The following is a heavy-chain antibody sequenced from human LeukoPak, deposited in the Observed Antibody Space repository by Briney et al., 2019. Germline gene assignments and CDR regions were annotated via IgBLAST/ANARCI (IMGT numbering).Heavy chain of an antibody. CDR2: IYYSGST. Sequence: PSETLSLTCAVYGGSFSGYYWSWIRQPPGKGLEWIGYIYYSGSTNYNPSLKSRVTISVDTSKNQFSLKLSSVTAADTAVYYCARDGYYYDSSGYFGFDYWGQGTLVTDSS. CDR3: ARDGYYYDSSGYFGFDY. CDR1: GGSFSGYY. J-gene: IGHJ4*02. D-gene: IGHD3-22*01. V-gene: IGHV4-59*01.